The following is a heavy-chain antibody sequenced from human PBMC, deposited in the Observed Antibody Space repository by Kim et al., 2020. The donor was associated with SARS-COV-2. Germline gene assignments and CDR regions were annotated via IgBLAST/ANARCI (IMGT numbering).Heavy chain of an antibody. Sequence: GGSFRGYYWSWIRQPPGKGLEWIGEINHSGRTNYNPSLKSRVTISVDTSKNQFSLKLTSVTAADAALYFCARRLSNTSGWGSHYCDLWVQG. CDR3: ARRLSNTSGWGSHYCDL. CDR1: GGSFRGYY. D-gene: IGHD3-10*01. V-gene: IGHV4-34*01. J-gene: IGHJ1*01. CDR2: INHSGRT.